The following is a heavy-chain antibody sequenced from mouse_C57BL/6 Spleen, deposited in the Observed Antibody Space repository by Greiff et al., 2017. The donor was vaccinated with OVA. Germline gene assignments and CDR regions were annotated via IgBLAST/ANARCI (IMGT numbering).Heavy chain of an antibody. D-gene: IGHD1-1*01. Sequence: EVHLVESGPGMVKPSQSLSLTCTVTGYSITSGYDWHWIRHFPGNKLEWMGYISYSGSTNYNPSLKSRISITHDTSKNHFFLKLNSVTTEDTATYYCARVATVVEAPWYFDVWGTGTTVTVSS. V-gene: IGHV3-1*01. CDR1: GYSITSGYD. CDR2: ISYSGST. CDR3: ARVATVVEAPWYFDV. J-gene: IGHJ1*03.